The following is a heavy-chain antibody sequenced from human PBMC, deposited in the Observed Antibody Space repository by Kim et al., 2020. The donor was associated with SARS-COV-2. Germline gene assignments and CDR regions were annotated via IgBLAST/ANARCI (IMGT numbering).Heavy chain of an antibody. CDR3: ARLEYSSSSRLFDP. V-gene: IGHV4-39*02. CDR1: GDSVSSSNYY. J-gene: IGHJ5*02. CDR2: IYYTGDT. Sequence: SETLSLTCTVSGDSVSSSNYYWGWIRQPPGKGLEWIGNIYYTGDTYYNPSLKSRVTISVDTSKNHFSLKLSSLTAADTAVYYCARLEYSSSSRLFDPWGQGTLVTVSS. D-gene: IGHD6-6*01.